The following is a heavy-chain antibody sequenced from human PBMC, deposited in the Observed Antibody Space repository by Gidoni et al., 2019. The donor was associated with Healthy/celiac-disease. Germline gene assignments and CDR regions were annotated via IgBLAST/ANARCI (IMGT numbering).Heavy chain of an antibody. Sequence: QVQLVESGGGVVQPGRSLRLACADSGCTFSSYAMHWVRQAPGKGLEWVAVISYDGSNKYYADSVKGRFTISRDNSKNTLYLQMNSLRAEDTAVYYCARDRGEWLVLVYGMDVWGQGTTVTVSS. J-gene: IGHJ6*02. D-gene: IGHD6-19*01. CDR2: ISYDGSNK. CDR3: ARDRGEWLVLVYGMDV. CDR1: GCTFSSYA. V-gene: IGHV3-30-3*01.